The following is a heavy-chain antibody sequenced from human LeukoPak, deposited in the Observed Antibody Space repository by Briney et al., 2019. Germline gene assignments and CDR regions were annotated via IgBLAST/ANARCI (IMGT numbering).Heavy chain of an antibody. CDR2: ITDSGGTT. V-gene: IGHV3-23*01. Sequence: GASLRLSCAASGYKFNSYAMVWVRQAPGKGLEWVSGITDSGGTTYYADSVKGRFTISRDNSKSTLYLQMNSLRAEDTAIYYCAKVLLPQESTTYLDCWGQGTLVTVSP. J-gene: IGHJ4*02. D-gene: IGHD5/OR15-5a*01. CDR3: AKVLLPQESTTYLDC. CDR1: GYKFNSYA.